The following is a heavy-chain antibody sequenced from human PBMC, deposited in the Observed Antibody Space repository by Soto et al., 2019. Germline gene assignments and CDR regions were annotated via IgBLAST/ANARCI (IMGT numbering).Heavy chain of an antibody. CDR3: ARDYRYSSSWPPGY. V-gene: IGHV1-3*01. CDR1: GYTFTSYA. D-gene: IGHD6-13*01. J-gene: IGHJ4*02. CDR2: INAGNGNA. Sequence: QVQLVQSGAEVKKPGASVKVSCKASGYTFTSYAMHWVRQAPGQRLEWMGWINAGNGNAKYSQKFQGRVTITRDTSASTAYMELSSLRSEDTAVYYCARDYRYSSSWPPGYWGQGTLVTVSS.